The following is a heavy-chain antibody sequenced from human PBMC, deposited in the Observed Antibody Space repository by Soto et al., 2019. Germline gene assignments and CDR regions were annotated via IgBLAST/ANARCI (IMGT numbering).Heavy chain of an antibody. V-gene: IGHV4-59*01. Sequence: SETLSLTCTVSGGSISSYYWSWIRQPPGKGLEWIGDIYYSGSTNYNPSLKSRVTISVDTSKNQFSLKLSSVTAADTAVYYCARDMTDYGDWGEAFDIWGQGTMVTVSS. CDR2: IYYSGST. D-gene: IGHD4-17*01. CDR1: GGSISSYY. CDR3: ARDMTDYGDWGEAFDI. J-gene: IGHJ3*02.